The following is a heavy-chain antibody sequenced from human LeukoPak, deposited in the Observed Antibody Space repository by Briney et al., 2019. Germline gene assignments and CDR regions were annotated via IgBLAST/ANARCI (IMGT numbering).Heavy chain of an antibody. CDR1: GFTFRSYA. D-gene: IGHD2-15*01. V-gene: IGHV3-23*01. CDR2: ISGSGVGT. Sequence: GGSLRLSCAASGFTFRSYAMSWVRQAPGKGLEWVSGISGSGVGTYYAGSVKGRFTISRDNSKNMLYLQMNSLRAEDTAVYYCAKVTDIVVIINSFDIWGQATMVTVSS. J-gene: IGHJ3*02. CDR3: AKVTDIVVIINSFDI.